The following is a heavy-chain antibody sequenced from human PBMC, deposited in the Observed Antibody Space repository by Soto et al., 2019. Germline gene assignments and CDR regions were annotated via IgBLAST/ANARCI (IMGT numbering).Heavy chain of an antibody. CDR3: ARDSRTPSGGMDV. Sequence: SETLSLTCAVYGGSFSDFYWTWIRQPPGKGLEWIGQINHSGSTNYNPSLKSRVTMSVDTSKNQFSLKLSSVTAADTAVYYCARDSRTPSGGMDVWGQGTTVTVSS. V-gene: IGHV4-34*01. CDR1: GGSFSDFY. CDR2: INHSGST. J-gene: IGHJ6*02.